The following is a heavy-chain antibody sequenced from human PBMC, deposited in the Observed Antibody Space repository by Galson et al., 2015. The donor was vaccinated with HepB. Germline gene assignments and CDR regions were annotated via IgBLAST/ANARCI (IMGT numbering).Heavy chain of an antibody. D-gene: IGHD6-19*01. CDR3: ARAGWSVAEDY. V-gene: IGHV3-64*01. CDR1: GFTFSSYA. Sequence: SLRLSCAASGFTFSSYAMHWVRQAPGKGLDYVSAISSNGSSTYYANSVKGRFTISRDNSKNTLYLQMGSLRAEDMAVYYCARAGWSVAEDYWGQGTLVTVSS. CDR2: ISSNGSST. J-gene: IGHJ4*02.